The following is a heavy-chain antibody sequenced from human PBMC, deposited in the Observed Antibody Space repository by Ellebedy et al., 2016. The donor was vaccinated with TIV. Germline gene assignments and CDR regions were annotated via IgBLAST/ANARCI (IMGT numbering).Heavy chain of an antibody. CDR1: GFTFSNYG. J-gene: IGHJ6*01. CDR2: THYDGGNK. Sequence: GGSLRLSCVASGFTFSNYGMHWVRQAPGRGLEWVAFTHYDGGNKFYADSVKGRFTISRDSSNNRLYLQMNSLRAEDTAVYYCAKPTVTGRAQGSGMDVWGQGTTVTVSS. CDR3: AKPTVTGRAQGSGMDV. D-gene: IGHD3-9*01. V-gene: IGHV3-30*02.